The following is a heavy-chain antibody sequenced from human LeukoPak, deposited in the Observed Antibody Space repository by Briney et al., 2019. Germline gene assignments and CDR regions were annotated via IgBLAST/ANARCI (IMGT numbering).Heavy chain of an antibody. Sequence: ASVKVSCKASGYTFTSYGISWVRQAPGQGLEWMGWISAYNGNTNYAQKLQGRVTITRDTSASTAYMELSSLRSEDTAVYYCARVHCSSTSCYNPPFDYWGQGTLVTVSS. CDR3: ARVHCSSTSCYNPPFDY. CDR1: GYTFTSYG. CDR2: ISAYNGNT. V-gene: IGHV1-18*01. J-gene: IGHJ4*02. D-gene: IGHD2-2*02.